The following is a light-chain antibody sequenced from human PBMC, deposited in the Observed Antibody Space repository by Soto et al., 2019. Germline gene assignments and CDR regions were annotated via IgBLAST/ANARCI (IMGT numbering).Light chain of an antibody. CDR3: AAWDDSLNGYYV. J-gene: IGLJ1*01. CDR2: ENN. Sequence: SVLTQPPSVSAAPGQKVTMSCSGSSSNIGKYYVSWHQQLPGTAPKLLIYENNQWPSGVPDRFSGSKSGTSASLAISGLQSEDEADYYCAAWDDSLNGYYVFGTGTKVTVL. V-gene: IGLV1-44*01. CDR1: SSNIGKYY.